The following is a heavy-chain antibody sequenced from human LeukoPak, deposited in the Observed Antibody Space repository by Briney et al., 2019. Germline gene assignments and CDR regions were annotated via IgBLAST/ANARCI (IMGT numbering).Heavy chain of an antibody. CDR3: ARDVATIRNWFDP. CDR1: GDSISSSSYY. J-gene: IGHJ5*02. D-gene: IGHD5-12*01. Sequence: SETLSLTCTVSGDSISSSSYYWGWIRQPPGKGLEWIGSIYYSGSTYYNPSLKSRVTISVDTSKNQFSLKLSSVTAADTAVYYCARDVATIRNWFDPWGQGTLVTVSS. CDR2: IYYSGST. V-gene: IGHV4-39*07.